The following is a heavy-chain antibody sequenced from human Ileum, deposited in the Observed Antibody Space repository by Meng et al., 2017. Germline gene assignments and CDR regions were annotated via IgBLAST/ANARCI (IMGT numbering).Heavy chain of an antibody. J-gene: IGHJ4*02. CDR2: INPNSGGT. V-gene: IGHV1-2*02. CDR1: GYTFTGYY. D-gene: IGHD6-19*01. Sequence: ASVKVSCKASGYTFTGYYMHWVRQAPGQGLEWMGWINPNSGGTNYAQKFQGRVTMTRDTSISTAYMELGRLRSDDTAVYYCARASLKSGVGRHSSGWSVGYWGQGTLVTVSS. CDR3: ARASLKSGVGRHSSGWSVGY.